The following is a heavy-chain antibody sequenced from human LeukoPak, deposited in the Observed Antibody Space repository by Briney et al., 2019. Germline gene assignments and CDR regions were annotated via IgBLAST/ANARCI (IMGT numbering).Heavy chain of an antibody. Sequence: SETLSLTCTVSGGSISSYYWSWIRQPPGKGLEWIGYIFYSGSTNYNPSLKSRVTIPVDTSKNQFSLKLSSVTAADTAVYYCARLPMTTEYTFDYWGQGTLVTVSS. D-gene: IGHD4-17*01. CDR1: GGSISSYY. V-gene: IGHV4-59*08. CDR3: ARLPMTTEYTFDY. CDR2: IFYSGST. J-gene: IGHJ4*02.